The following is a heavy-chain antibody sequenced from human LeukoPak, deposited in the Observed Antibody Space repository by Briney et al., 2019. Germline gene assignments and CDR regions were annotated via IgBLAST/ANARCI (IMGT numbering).Heavy chain of an antibody. CDR1: GFTFRNYA. D-gene: IGHD2-15*01. Sequence: GGSLRLSCAASGFTFRNYAMTWVRQAPGKGLEWVSSVSAAGGSRWYADSVKGRFTISKDEYTNSLYLQMSGLRAEDTAVYYCAKSDSGYCAGGSCNLGIDYWGQGTLVTVSS. J-gene: IGHJ4*02. CDR2: VSAAGGSR. CDR3: AKSDSGYCAGGSCNLGIDY. V-gene: IGHV3-23*01.